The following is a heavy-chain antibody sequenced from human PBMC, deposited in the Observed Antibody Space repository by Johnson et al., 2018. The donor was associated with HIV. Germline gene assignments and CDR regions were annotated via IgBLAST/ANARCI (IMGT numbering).Heavy chain of an antibody. CDR1: GFTFSSYA. CDR3: AKDNSYGDLRDAFDI. Sequence: VLLVESGGGLVQPGGSLRLSCAASGFTFSSYAMHWVRQAPGKGLEWVAVISYDGSNKYYADSVKGRFTISRDNSKNTLYLQMNSLRAEDTAVYYCAKDNSYGDLRDAFDIWGQGTMVTVSS. CDR2: ISYDGSNK. D-gene: IGHD4-17*01. J-gene: IGHJ3*02. V-gene: IGHV3-30-3*01.